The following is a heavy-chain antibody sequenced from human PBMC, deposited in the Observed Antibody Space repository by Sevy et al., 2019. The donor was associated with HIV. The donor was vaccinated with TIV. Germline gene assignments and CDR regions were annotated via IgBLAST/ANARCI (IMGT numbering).Heavy chain of an antibody. D-gene: IGHD2-2*01. J-gene: IGHJ1*01. Sequence: ASVKVSCKASGGTFSSYAISWVRQAPGQGLEWMGGIIPIFGTANYAQKFQGRVTITADESTSTAYMELSSLRSEDTAVYYCARGRSSTSPPLAEYFQHWGQGTLVTVSS. CDR1: GGTFSSYA. CDR2: IIPIFGTA. V-gene: IGHV1-69*13. CDR3: ARGRSSTSPPLAEYFQH.